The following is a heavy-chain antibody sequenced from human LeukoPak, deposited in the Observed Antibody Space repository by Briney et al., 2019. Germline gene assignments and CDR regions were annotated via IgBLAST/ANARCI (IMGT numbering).Heavy chain of an antibody. J-gene: IGHJ6*02. CDR2: ISSSSSYI. CDR3: ARDGFCSAGRCYGMDV. V-gene: IGHV3-21*01. Sequence: GGSLRLSCAASGFTFSSYSMNWVRQAPGKGLEWVSSISSSSSYIYYADSVKGRFTISRDNAKNSLYLQMNSLRAEDTAVYYCARDGFCSAGRCYGMDVWGQGTTVTVSS. D-gene: IGHD2-15*01. CDR1: GFTFSSYS.